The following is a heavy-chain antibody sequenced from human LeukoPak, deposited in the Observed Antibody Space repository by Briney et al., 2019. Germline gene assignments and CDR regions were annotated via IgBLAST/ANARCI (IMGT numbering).Heavy chain of an antibody. CDR3: ARVYDILTGSSMGSAP. CDR1: GYTFTSYG. J-gene: IGHJ5*02. Sequence: ASVKVSCKASGYTFTSYGISWVRQAPGQGLEWMGWISAYNGNTNYAQKLQGRVTMTTDTSTSTAYMELRSLRSDDTAVYYCARVYDILTGSSMGSAPWGQGTLVTVSS. V-gene: IGHV1-18*01. D-gene: IGHD3-9*01. CDR2: ISAYNGNT.